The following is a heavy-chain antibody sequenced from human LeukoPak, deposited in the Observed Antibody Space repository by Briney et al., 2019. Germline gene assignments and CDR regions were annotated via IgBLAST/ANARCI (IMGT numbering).Heavy chain of an antibody. CDR2: IYYSGST. CDR1: GGSVSSGSYY. V-gene: IGHV4-61*01. D-gene: IGHD6-13*01. J-gene: IGHJ4*02. CDR3: ARGGITPFDY. Sequence: SETLSLTCTVSGGSVSSGSYYWSWIRQPPGKGLEWIGYIYYSGSTNYNPSLKNRVTISVDTSKNQFSLKLSSVTAADTAVYYCARGGITPFDYWGQGTLVTVSS.